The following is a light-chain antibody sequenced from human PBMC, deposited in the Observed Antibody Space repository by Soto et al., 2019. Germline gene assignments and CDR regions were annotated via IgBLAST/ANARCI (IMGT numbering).Light chain of an antibody. V-gene: IGKV1-5*03. CDR1: QRIKNY. CDR3: QEYNSDST. CDR2: KAS. J-gene: IGKJ1*01. Sequence: IRMTQSPSTLSSSVGDRVTITFRASQRIKNYLAWYQQNPGKAPKLLIYKASSLESGVPSRFSGSGSGTEFTLTISSLQPDDFATYYCQEYNSDSTFGQGTKVDIK.